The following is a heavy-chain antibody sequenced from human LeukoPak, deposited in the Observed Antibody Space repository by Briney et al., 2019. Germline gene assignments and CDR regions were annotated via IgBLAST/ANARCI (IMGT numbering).Heavy chain of an antibody. Sequence: GGSLGLSCAASGFTFSDYYMSWIRQAPGKGLEWVSYISSSGSTIYYADSVKGRFTISRDNAKNSLYLQMNSLRAEDTAVYYCARDWGVVVVPAPAYGMDVWGQGTTVTVSS. CDR1: GFTFSDYY. CDR3: ARDWGVVVVPAPAYGMDV. CDR2: ISSSGSTI. D-gene: IGHD2-2*01. J-gene: IGHJ6*02. V-gene: IGHV3-11*01.